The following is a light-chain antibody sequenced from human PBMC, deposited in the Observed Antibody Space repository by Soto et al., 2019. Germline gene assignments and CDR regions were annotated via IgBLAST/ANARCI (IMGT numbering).Light chain of an antibody. J-gene: IGKJ5*01. CDR2: SAS. V-gene: IGKV1-9*01. CDR1: LDIRGY. CDR3: QQYYSYPLA. Sequence: DIQLTQSPSFLSASVGDRVTITCRASLDIRGYLAWYQQKPGKVPRLLIYSASTLQSGVPSRFSGSGSGTDFTLTISCLQSEEFATYYCQQYYSYPLAFGQGTRLEIK.